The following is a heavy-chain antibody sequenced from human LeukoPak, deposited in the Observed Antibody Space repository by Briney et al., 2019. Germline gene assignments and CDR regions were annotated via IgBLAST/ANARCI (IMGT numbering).Heavy chain of an antibody. J-gene: IGHJ4*02. V-gene: IGHV1-2*02. Sequence: ASVKVSCKASGYTFTGYYMHWVRQAPGQGLEWMGWINPNSGGTNYAQKFQGRVTMTRDTSISTAYMELSRLGSDDTAVYYCARVCDSSGYYYSPELDYWGQGTLVTVSS. CDR2: INPNSGGT. CDR1: GYTFTGYY. CDR3: ARVCDSSGYYYSPELDY. D-gene: IGHD3-22*01.